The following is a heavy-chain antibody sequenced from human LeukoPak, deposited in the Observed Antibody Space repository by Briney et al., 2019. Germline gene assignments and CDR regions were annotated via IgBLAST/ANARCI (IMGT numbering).Heavy chain of an antibody. CDR3: AKDLAAVSIAAAGPDAFDI. D-gene: IGHD6-13*01. CDR2: ISGSGGST. Sequence: GGSLRLSCAASGFTFSSYAMSWVRQAPGKGLEWVSAISGSGGSTYYADSVKGRFTISRDNSKNTLYLQMNSLRAEDTAVYYCAKDLAAVSIAAAGPDAFDIWGQGTMVTVSS. CDR1: GFTFSSYA. J-gene: IGHJ3*02. V-gene: IGHV3-23*01.